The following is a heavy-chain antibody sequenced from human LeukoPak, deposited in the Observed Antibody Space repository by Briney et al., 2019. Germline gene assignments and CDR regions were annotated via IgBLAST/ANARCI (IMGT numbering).Heavy chain of an antibody. D-gene: IGHD2-2*01. CDR2: IYSSGST. V-gene: IGHV4-4*07. Sequence: PSETLSLTCTVSGGSISSYYWSWIRQPAGKGLEWIGRIYSSGSTYYNPSLKSRVTISLDRSKNQFSLRLTSVTAADAAVYYCASYCSTTSCPFDYWGQGTLVTVSS. J-gene: IGHJ4*02. CDR1: GGSISSYY. CDR3: ASYCSTTSCPFDY.